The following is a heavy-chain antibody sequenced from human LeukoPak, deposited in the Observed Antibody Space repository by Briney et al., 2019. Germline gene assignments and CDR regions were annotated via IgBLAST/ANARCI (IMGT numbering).Heavy chain of an antibody. CDR1: GFTFSSYE. CDR2: ISSSGSTI. D-gene: IGHD6-19*01. V-gene: IGHV3-48*03. Sequence: GGSLRLSCAASGFTFSSYEMNWVRQAPGKGLEWVSYISSSGSTIYYADSVKGRFTISRDNAKNSLYLQMNSLRAEDTAVYYCARKHSSGWYDALGYWGQGTLVTVSS. J-gene: IGHJ4*02. CDR3: ARKHSSGWYDALGY.